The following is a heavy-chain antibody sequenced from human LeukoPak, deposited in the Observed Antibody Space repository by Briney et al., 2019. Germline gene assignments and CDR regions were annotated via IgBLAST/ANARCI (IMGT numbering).Heavy chain of an antibody. J-gene: IGHJ4*02. Sequence: GGSLRLSCAASGFTFSSYSMNWVRQAPGKGLEWVSYISSSGSTIYYADSVKGRFTTSRDNAKNSLYLQMNSLRAEDTAVYYCTKRPIAVDKYFEYWGQGTLVTVSS. CDR3: TKRPIAVDKYFEY. CDR2: ISSSGSTI. V-gene: IGHV3-48*04. D-gene: IGHD6-19*01. CDR1: GFTFSSYS.